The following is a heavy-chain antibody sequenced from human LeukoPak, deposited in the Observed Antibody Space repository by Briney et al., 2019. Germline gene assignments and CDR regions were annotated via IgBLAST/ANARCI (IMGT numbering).Heavy chain of an antibody. CDR2: ITGDSAYI. Sequence: PGGSLRLSCAASGFTFSTYAMNWVRQAPGEGLKWVSCITGDSAYIYYADSVKGRFTISRDNAKNSLYLQMNSLRAEHTPVYYCARDGVSSSTSYIDFWGQGTLVTVSS. CDR3: ARDGVSSSTSYIDF. V-gene: IGHV3-21*01. CDR1: GFTFSTYA. J-gene: IGHJ4*02. D-gene: IGHD2-2*01.